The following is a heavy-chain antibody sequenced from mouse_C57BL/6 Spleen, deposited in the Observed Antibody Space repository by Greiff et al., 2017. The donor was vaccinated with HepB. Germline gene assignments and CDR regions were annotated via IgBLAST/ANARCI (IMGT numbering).Heavy chain of an antibody. V-gene: IGHV1-55*01. D-gene: IGHD2-4*01. CDR1: GYTFTSYW. Sequence: VQLQQPGAELVKPGASVKMSCKASGYTFTSYWITWVKQRPGQGLEWIGDIYPGSGSTNYNEKFKSKATLTVDKSSSTAYMQLSSLPSEDSAVYYCARYDYGNWYFDVWGTGTTVTVSS. CDR2: IYPGSGST. J-gene: IGHJ1*03. CDR3: ARYDYGNWYFDV.